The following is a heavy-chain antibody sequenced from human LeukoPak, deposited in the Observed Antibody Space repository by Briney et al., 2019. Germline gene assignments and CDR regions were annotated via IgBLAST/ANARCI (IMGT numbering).Heavy chain of an antibody. Sequence: EASVKVSCKASGYTFTSYAMHWVRQAPGQRLEWMGWINAGNGNTKYSQKFQGRVTITRDTSASTAYMELSSLRSEDTAVYYCARRSSDLDLGFDYWGQGTLVTVSS. CDR3: ARRSSDLDLGFDY. D-gene: IGHD3-3*01. CDR1: GYTFTSYA. J-gene: IGHJ4*02. CDR2: INAGNGNT. V-gene: IGHV1-3*01.